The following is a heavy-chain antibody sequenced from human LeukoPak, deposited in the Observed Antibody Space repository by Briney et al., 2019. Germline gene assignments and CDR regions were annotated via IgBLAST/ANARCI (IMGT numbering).Heavy chain of an antibody. CDR1: GFTVSGSS. CDR2: VRSKAGNYAT. D-gene: IGHD3-9*01. Sequence: GRSLRPSCAASGFTVSGSSLHSVHQASGKGLEWVGRVRSKAGNYATAYSSSVQCRFTVSRDDSKHTAYLQMNSLEPEDTAIYYCATFDWGSSPNWGQGSRVTVSS. J-gene: IGHJ4*02. CDR3: ATFDWGSSPN. V-gene: IGHV3-73*01.